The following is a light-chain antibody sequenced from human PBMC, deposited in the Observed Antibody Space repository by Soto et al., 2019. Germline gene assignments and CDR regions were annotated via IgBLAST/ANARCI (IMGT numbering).Light chain of an antibody. V-gene: IGKV3-20*01. CDR3: QQYGSSPT. Sequence: IVWPESTGTRSLSPGARATLSCRASLSVSTSYLAWYQQKPGQPPRLLIYDASSRATGIPDRFSGSGSRTDFTLTISRLEPEDFAVYYCQQYGSSPTFGPGTKVDVK. CDR1: LSVSTSY. J-gene: IGKJ1*01. CDR2: DAS.